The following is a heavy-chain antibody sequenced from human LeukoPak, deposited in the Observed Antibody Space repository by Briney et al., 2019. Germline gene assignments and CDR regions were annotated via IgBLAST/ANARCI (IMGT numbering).Heavy chain of an antibody. CDR1: GYSENFYG. V-gene: IGHV1-2*02. D-gene: IGHD5-24*01. CDR2: INPNSGGT. J-gene: IGHJ4*02. Sequence: ASVKVSCKTSGYSENFYGITWVRQVAGQGLEWMGWINPNSGGTNYAQKFQGRVTMTRDTSISTAYMELSRLRSDDTAVYYCARVPKTPSRWLQPEGRWDFDYWGQGTLVTVSS. CDR3: ARVPKTPSRWLQPEGRWDFDY.